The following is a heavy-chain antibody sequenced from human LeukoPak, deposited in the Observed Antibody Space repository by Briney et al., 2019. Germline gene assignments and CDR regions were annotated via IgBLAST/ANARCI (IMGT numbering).Heavy chain of an antibody. D-gene: IGHD1-26*01. Sequence: ASVKVSCKASGYTFTSYYMHWVRQAPGQGLEWMGLINPTGGSTGYAQKFQGRVTMSTDTSTSTTYMELRSLRFDDTAVYYCARSGRGTYYYFDLWGQGTLVSVSS. CDR3: ARSGRGTYYYFDL. V-gene: IGHV1-46*01. CDR2: INPTGGST. J-gene: IGHJ4*02. CDR1: GYTFTSYY.